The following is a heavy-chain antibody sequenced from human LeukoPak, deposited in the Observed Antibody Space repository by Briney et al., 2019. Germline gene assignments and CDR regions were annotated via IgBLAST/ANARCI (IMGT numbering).Heavy chain of an antibody. Sequence: ASVKVSCKASGYTFTSCGISWVRQAPGQGLEWMGWISAYNGNTNYAQKLQGRVTMTTDTSTSTAYMELRSLRSDDTAVYYCAREAQTDTGPPHNWFDPWGQGTLVTVSS. D-gene: IGHD1-14*01. CDR1: GYTFTSCG. CDR3: AREAQTDTGPPHNWFDP. J-gene: IGHJ5*02. CDR2: ISAYNGNT. V-gene: IGHV1-18*01.